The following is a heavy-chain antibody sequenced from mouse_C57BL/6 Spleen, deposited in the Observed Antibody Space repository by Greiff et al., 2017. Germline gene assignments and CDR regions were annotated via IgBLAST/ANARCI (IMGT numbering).Heavy chain of an antibody. CDR3: TGGYDPAWFAY. Sequence: QVQLKQSGAELVRPGASVTLSCKASGYTFTDYEMHWVKQTPVHGLEWIGAIDPETGGTAYNQKFKGKAILTADKSSSTAYMELRSLTSEDSAVYYCTGGYDPAWFAYWGQGTLVTVSA. D-gene: IGHD2-2*01. CDR1: GYTFTDYE. CDR2: IDPETGGT. V-gene: IGHV1-15*01. J-gene: IGHJ3*01.